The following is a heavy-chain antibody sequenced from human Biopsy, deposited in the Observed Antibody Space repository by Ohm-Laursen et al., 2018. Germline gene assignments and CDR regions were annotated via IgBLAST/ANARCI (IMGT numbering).Heavy chain of an antibody. D-gene: IGHD2-15*01. CDR2: IIPIFDTA. J-gene: IGHJ4*02. V-gene: IGHV1-69*06. CDR3: ASDLLGREGYCGGRNCQIAY. CDR1: GGTLSNYA. Sequence: SVKVSCKTSGGTLSNYAINWVRQAPGQGLEWMGGIIPIFDTANYAQKFQDRVTITADKSTFTAYMELSSLRSEDTAVYYCASDLLGREGYCGGRNCQIAYWGQGTLVTVSS.